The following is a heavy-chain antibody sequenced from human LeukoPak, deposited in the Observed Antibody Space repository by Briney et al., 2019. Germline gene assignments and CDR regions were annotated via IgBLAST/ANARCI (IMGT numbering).Heavy chain of an antibody. D-gene: IGHD4-17*01. V-gene: IGHV4-39*01. Sequence: KPSETLSLTCTVSGGSISSSSYYWGWIRQPPGKGLEWIGSIYYSGSTYYNPSLKSRVTISVDTSKNQFSLKLSSVTAADTAVYYCARTTVTTQDAFDIWGQGTMVTVSS. CDR1: GGSISSSSYY. CDR3: ARTTVTTQDAFDI. CDR2: IYYSGST. J-gene: IGHJ3*02.